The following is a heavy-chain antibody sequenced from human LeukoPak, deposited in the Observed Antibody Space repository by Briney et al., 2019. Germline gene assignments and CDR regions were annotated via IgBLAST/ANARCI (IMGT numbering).Heavy chain of an antibody. CDR2: ISSSSSYI. CDR3: ARERRVSSYYYMGV. D-gene: IGHD1-1*01. J-gene: IGHJ6*03. Sequence: GGSLRLSCAASGFTFSSYSMNWVRQAPGKGLEWVSSISSSSSYIYYADPVKGRFTISRDNAKNSLYLQMNSLRAEDTAVYYCARERRVSSYYYMGVWGKGTTVTISS. V-gene: IGHV3-21*01. CDR1: GFTFSSYS.